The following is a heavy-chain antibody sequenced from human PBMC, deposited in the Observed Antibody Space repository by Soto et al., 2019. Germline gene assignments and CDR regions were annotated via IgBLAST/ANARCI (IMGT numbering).Heavy chain of an antibody. V-gene: IGHV3-7*01. CDR1: GFTFSSYW. J-gene: IGHJ4*02. D-gene: IGHD3-22*01. CDR3: ARDFGTYYYDSSGYSHVI. CDR2: IKQDGSEK. Sequence: VGSLRLSCAASGFTFSSYWMSWVRQAPGKGLEWVANIKQDGSEKYYVDSVKGRFTISRDNAKNSLYLQMNSLRAEDTAVYYCARDFGTYYYDSSGYSHVIWGQGTLVTVSS.